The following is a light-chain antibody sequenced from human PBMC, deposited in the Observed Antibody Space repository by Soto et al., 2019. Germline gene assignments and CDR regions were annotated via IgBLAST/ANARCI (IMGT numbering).Light chain of an antibody. CDR1: QSVSSN. CDR2: GAS. V-gene: IGKV3-15*01. Sequence: EIVMTQSPATLSVSPGERATLPCRASQSVSSNLAWYQQKPGQAPRLLIYGASTRAIGIPARFSGSGSGTEFTLTISSLQSEDFAVYYCQQYNNWPPSTFGQGTKVDIK. J-gene: IGKJ1*01. CDR3: QQYNNWPPST.